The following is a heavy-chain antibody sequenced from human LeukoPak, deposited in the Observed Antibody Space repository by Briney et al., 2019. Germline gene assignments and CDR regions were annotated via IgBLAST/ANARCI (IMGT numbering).Heavy chain of an antibody. CDR3: SKGGGTYPDDYFDS. CDR1: GFTFSNYA. D-gene: IGHD1-1*01. V-gene: IGHV3-23*01. CDR2: ISGSGGST. J-gene: IGHJ4*02. Sequence: GGSLRLSCAASGFTFSNYAMSWVRQAPGKGLEWVPAISGSGGSTYYADSVKGRFTISRDNSKNTVYVQMNSLRAEDTAVYYCSKGGGTYPDDYFDSWGQGTPVTVSS.